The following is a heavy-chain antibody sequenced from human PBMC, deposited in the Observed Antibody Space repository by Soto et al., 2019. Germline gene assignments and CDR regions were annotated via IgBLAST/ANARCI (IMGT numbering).Heavy chain of an antibody. CDR2: ISTYNGNT. CDR1: GYTFTNYG. J-gene: IGHJ4*02. D-gene: IGHD6-6*01. CDR3: ARTDGIGSSSVRIDY. V-gene: IGHV1-18*04. Sequence: ASVKVSCKTSGYTFTNYGISWVRQAPGHGLEWMGWISTYNGNTNYAQNFQGRVTMTTDTSTGTAYMELRSLRSDDTAVYYCARTDGIGSSSVRIDYWGQGTLVTVSS.